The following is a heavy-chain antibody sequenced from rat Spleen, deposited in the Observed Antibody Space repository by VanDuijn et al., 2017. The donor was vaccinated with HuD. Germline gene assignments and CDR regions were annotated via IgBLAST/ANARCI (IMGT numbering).Heavy chain of an antibody. Sequence: EVQLVESGGGPVQPGRSLTLSCAASGFTFTSFAMAWVRQAPKRGLEWVATITSGGTNAYYLDSVKGRFTISRDNAKSTLYLQMNSLRSEDTATYYCTRDQAGTWAYWGQGTLVTVSS. J-gene: IGHJ3*01. CDR3: TRDQAGTWAY. D-gene: IGHD5-1*01. CDR2: ITSGGTNA. CDR1: GFTFTSFA. V-gene: IGHV5-46*01.